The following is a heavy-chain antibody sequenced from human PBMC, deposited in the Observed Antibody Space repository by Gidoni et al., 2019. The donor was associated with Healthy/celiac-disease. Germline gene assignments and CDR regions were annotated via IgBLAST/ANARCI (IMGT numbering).Heavy chain of an antibody. D-gene: IGHD1-26*01. V-gene: IGHV3-15*01. CDR2: IKSKTDGGTT. CDR3: TVQGATNAFDI. CDR1: GFTFSNAW. J-gene: IGHJ3*02. Sequence: EVQLVESGGGLVKPGGSLGPSCAASGFTFSNAWMSWVRQAPGKGLGWVGSIKSKTDGGTTDYAAPVKGRFTISRDDSKNTLYLQMNSLKTEDTAVYYCTVQGATNAFDIWGQGTMVTVSS.